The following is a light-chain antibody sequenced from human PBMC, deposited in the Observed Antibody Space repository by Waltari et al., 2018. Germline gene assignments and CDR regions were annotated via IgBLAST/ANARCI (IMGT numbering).Light chain of an antibody. V-gene: IGLV2-14*01. CDR3: RSYTGRNNLYV. CDR2: EGG. CDR1: SSDVGFYNF. J-gene: IGLJ1*01. Sequence: QSVLTQPASVSGSPGQSITISCAGTSSDVGFYNFVSWYQHHPGKVPKLLLQEGGKRPSGVSTRFSGSKSGNPASLTISELQAETEADYYCRSYTGRNNLYVFGTGTTVTVL.